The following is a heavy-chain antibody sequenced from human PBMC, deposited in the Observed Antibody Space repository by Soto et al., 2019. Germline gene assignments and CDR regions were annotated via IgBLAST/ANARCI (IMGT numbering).Heavy chain of an antibody. CDR2: IYYSGST. CDR3: ARGPLNPSDY. CDR1: GGSISSYY. Sequence: SETLSLTCTVSGGSISSYYWSWIRQPPGKGLEWIGYIYYSGSTNYNPSLKSRVTISVDTSKNQFSLKLSSVTAADTAVYYCARGPLNPSDYWGQGTLVTVSS. J-gene: IGHJ4*02. V-gene: IGHV4-59*01.